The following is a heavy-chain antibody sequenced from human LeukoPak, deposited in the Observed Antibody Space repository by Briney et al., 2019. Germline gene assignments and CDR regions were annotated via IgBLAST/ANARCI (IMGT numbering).Heavy chain of an antibody. D-gene: IGHD3-3*01. V-gene: IGHV1-8*02. CDR1: GYTFTSYG. Sequence: ASVKVSCKASGYTFTSYGISWVRQAAGQGLEWMGWMNPNSGNTGYAQKFQGRVTMTRNTSISTAYMELSGLRSEDTAVYYCARGDTIFGVVITLSYGMDVWGQGTTATVSS. J-gene: IGHJ6*02. CDR3: ARGDTIFGVVITLSYGMDV. CDR2: MNPNSGNT.